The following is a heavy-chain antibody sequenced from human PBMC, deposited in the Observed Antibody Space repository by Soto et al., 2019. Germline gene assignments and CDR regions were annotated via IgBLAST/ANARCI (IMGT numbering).Heavy chain of an antibody. V-gene: IGHV1-18*01. Sequence: ASVKVSCEASGYTFTSYGISWVRQAPGQGLEWMGRISAYNGNTNYAQKLQGRVTMTTDTSTSTAYMELRSLRSDDTAVYYCARDLNPYYGDYFDYWGQGTLVTVSS. CDR3: ARDLNPYYGDYFDY. CDR1: GYTFTSYG. CDR2: ISAYNGNT. D-gene: IGHD4-17*01. J-gene: IGHJ4*02.